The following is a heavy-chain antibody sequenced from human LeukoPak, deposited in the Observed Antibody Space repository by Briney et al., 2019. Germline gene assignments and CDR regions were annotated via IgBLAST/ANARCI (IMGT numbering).Heavy chain of an antibody. CDR1: GFTVSSNY. J-gene: IGHJ5*02. D-gene: IGHD2/OR15-2a*01. CDR2: IYAAGNT. V-gene: IGHV3-66*01. Sequence: GGSLRLSCAASGFTVSSNYVSWVRQGPGKGLEWVSVIYAAGNTYYADSVKGRFTISRDNSKNTLYLQMGSLRAEDTAVYYCARAIQYRFDPWGQGTLVTVSS. CDR3: ARAIQYRFDP.